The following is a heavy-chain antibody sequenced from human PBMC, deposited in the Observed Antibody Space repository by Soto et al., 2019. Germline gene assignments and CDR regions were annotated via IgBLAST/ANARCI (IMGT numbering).Heavy chain of an antibody. CDR2: ISGSGGST. V-gene: IGHV3-23*01. Sequence: GGSLRLSCAASGFTFSSYAMSWVRQAPGKGLEWVSAISGSGGSTYYADSVKGRFTISRDNSKNTLYLQMNSLRAEDTAVYYCANGRYCSSTSCYELDYWGQGTLVTVPS. CDR1: GFTFSSYA. J-gene: IGHJ4*02. D-gene: IGHD2-2*01. CDR3: ANGRYCSSTSCYELDY.